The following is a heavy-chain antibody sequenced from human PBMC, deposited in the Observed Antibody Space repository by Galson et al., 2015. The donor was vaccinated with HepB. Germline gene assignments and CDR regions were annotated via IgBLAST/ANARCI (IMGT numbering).Heavy chain of an antibody. J-gene: IGHJ4*02. CDR2: ISSSSSYI. D-gene: IGHD3-10*01. CDR1: GFTFSSYS. V-gene: IGHV3-21*01. CDR3: ARGYYGSGSYYNFDY. Sequence: SLRLSCAASGFTFSSYSMNWVRQAPGKGLEWVSSISSSSSYIYYADSVKGRFTISRDNAKNSLYLQMNSLRAEDTAVYYCARGYYGSGSYYNFDYWGQGTLVTVSS.